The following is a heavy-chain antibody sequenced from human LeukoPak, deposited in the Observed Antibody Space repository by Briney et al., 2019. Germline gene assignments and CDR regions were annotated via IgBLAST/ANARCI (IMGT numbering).Heavy chain of an antibody. CDR3: ARGAATGPTLGFDY. D-gene: IGHD6-13*01. CDR2: IKQDGSEK. J-gene: IGHJ4*02. Sequence: GGSLRLSCAASGFTFSSYWMSWVRQAPGKGLEWVANIKQDGSEKYYVDSVKGRFTISRDNAKNSLYLQMNSLRAEDTAVYYCARGAATGPTLGFDYWGQGTLVTVSS. V-gene: IGHV3-7*03. CDR1: GFTFSSYW.